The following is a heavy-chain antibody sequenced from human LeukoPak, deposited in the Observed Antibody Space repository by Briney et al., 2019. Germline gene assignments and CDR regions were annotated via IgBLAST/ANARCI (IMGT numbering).Heavy chain of an antibody. J-gene: IGHJ4*02. D-gene: IGHD6-13*01. V-gene: IGHV4-38-2*02. CDR3: ARDPPAAAGDY. CDR2: MFHSGST. CDR1: GYSISSDYY. Sequence: SETLSLTCTVSGYSISSDYYRGWIRQPPGKGLEWIGSMFHSGSTYYNPSLKSRVTISVDTSKNQSSLKLSSVTAADTAVYYCARDPPAAAGDYWGQGTLVTVSS.